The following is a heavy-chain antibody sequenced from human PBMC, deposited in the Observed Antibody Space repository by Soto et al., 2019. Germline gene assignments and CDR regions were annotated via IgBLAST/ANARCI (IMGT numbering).Heavy chain of an antibody. Sequence: EVQLVESGGGLVQRGGSLRLSCAASGFTFGIYSMNWVRQAPGKGLEWISYSNGRSSTMYYADSVKGRFIISRDNADNSLYLQMNSLRDADTAVYYCARGDRFRCSGDRCFSDGLFLSWGQGTLVNVSS. CDR1: GFTFGIYS. CDR2: SNGRSSTM. CDR3: ARGDRFRCSGDRCFSDGLFLS. J-gene: IGHJ5*02. V-gene: IGHV3-48*02. D-gene: IGHD2-15*01.